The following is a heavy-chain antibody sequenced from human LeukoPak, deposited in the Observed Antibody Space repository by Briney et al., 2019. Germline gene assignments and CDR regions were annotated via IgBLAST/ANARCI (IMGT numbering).Heavy chain of an antibody. CDR3: ARHDSSGPGDY. Sequence: SETLSLTCNVSGGSISSYYWSWIRQPPGKGLEWIGYIYYSGSTNYNPSLKSRVTISVDTSKNQFSLKLSSVTAADTAVYYCARHDSSGPGDYWGQGTLVTVSS. CDR1: GGSISSYY. D-gene: IGHD3-22*01. V-gene: IGHV4-59*08. J-gene: IGHJ4*02. CDR2: IYYSGST.